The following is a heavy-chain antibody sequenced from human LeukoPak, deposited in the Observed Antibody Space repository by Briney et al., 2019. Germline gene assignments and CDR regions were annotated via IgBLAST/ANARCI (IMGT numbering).Heavy chain of an antibody. CDR2: INHSGST. J-gene: IGHJ6*03. D-gene: IGHD2/OR15-2a*01. CDR1: GGSFSGYY. Sequence: SETLSLTCAVYGGSFSGYYWSWIRQPPGKGLEWIGEINHSGSTNYNPSLKSRVTISVDTSKNQFSLKLSSVTAADTAVYYCARHSTSYMDVWGEGTTVTVSS. V-gene: IGHV4-34*01. CDR3: ARHSTSYMDV.